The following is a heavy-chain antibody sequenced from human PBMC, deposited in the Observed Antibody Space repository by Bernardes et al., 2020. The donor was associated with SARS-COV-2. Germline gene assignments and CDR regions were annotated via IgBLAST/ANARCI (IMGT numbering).Heavy chain of an antibody. CDR3: ARANAINREITGWFDP. CDR2: INHSGGT. V-gene: IGHV4-34*01. J-gene: IGHJ5*02. Sequence: SETLSLTCAVYGGSFSGYYWSWIRQPPGKGLEWIGEINHSGGTNYNPSLKSRVTISVDTSKNQFSLKLSSVTAAETAVYDCARANAINREITGWFDPWGQGTLVTVSS. CDR1: GGSFSGYY. D-gene: IGHD3-16*01.